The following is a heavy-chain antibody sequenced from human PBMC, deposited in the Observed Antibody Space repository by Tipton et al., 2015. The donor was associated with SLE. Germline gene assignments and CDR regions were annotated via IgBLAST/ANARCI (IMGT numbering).Heavy chain of an antibody. V-gene: IGHV4-34*01. CDR3: ARASTWQLVQYFQH. CDR1: GGSFSGYY. J-gene: IGHJ1*01. D-gene: IGHD6-6*01. CDR2: FNHSGST. Sequence: TLSLTCAVYGGSFSGYYWSWIRQTPGKGLEWIGEFNHSGSTNYNPSLKSRVTISVDTSKNQFSLKLSSVTAADTAVYYCARASTWQLVQYFQHWGQGTLVTVSS.